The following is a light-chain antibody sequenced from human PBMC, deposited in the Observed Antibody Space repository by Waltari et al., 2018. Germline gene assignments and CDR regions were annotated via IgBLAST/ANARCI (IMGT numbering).Light chain of an antibody. CDR1: ELPRKY. CDR3: YSSDSTGLRV. Sequence: SYELTQPPSVSVSPGQTARITCSGHELPRKYAYWFQQKSGQAPRLVIFEDTKRPSGIPDRFSGSSSGTVATLTITGAQVDDEADYYCYSSDSTGLRVFGGGTTVVVL. CDR2: EDT. J-gene: IGLJ1*01. V-gene: IGLV3-10*01.